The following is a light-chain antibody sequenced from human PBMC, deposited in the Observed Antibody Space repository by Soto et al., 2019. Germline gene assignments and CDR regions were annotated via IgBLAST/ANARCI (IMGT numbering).Light chain of an antibody. CDR1: QSLDSRY. Sequence: EIVLTQSPGTLSLSPGERATLSCRATQSLDSRYFAWYQQKPGQAPRLLIYGASNRASGIPDRFSGSGSGTDFILTISRLEPEDFAVYYCQQYGVLRKTCGQGTKVESK. CDR2: GAS. J-gene: IGKJ1*01. V-gene: IGKV3-20*01. CDR3: QQYGVLRKT.